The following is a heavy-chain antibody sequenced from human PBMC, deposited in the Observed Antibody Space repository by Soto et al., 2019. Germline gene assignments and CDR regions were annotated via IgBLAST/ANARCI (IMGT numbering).Heavy chain of an antibody. D-gene: IGHD6-6*01. V-gene: IGHV3-30-3*01. CDR1: GFTFSSYA. Sequence: GGSLRLSCAASGFTFSSYAMHWVRQAPGKGLEWVAVISYDGSNKYYADSVKGRFTISRDNSKNTLYLQMNSLRAEDTAVYYCATSIAARSAFDIWGQGTMVTVSS. J-gene: IGHJ3*02. CDR3: ATSIAARSAFDI. CDR2: ISYDGSNK.